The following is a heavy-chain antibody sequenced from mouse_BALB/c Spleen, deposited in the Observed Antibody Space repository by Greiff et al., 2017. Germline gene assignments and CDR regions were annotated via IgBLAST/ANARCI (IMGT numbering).Heavy chain of an antibody. CDR3: ARNGFLGGDY. CDR1: GFNFKDSY. CDR2: IDPANGNT. D-gene: IGHD4-1*01. Sequence: VQLQQSGAELVKPGASVKLSCTASGFNFKDSYMHWVKQRPEQGLEWIGRIDPANGNTKYDPKFQGKATITADTSSNTAYLQLSSLTSEDTAVYYCARNGFLGGDYWGQGTTVTVSS. V-gene: IGHV14-3*02. J-gene: IGHJ2*01.